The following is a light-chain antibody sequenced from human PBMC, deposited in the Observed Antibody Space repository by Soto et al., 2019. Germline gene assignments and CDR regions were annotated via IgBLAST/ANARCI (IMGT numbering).Light chain of an antibody. J-gene: IGKJ4*01. CDR2: AA. Sequence: DIQVTQSPSSLSASLEDRVTITCRANQAIGVYLAWFQQQPGKVPKLLIYAALQSGVPSRFSGSGSGTDFTLTISSLQPEDIATYYCQKYNSAPLTFGGGTKV. V-gene: IGKV1-27*01. CDR1: QAIGVY. CDR3: QKYNSAPLT.